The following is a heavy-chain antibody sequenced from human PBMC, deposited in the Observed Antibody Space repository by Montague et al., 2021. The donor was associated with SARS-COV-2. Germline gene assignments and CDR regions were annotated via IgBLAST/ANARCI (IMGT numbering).Heavy chain of an antibody. Sequence: SETLSLTCDVYGGSFSSYWSCIRQLPGRGLEWVGQISHVGGTNNNPSHQSRVTISADTSKNQVSLKLSSVTAADTAVYFCASHCGGGRCYFGMDVWGQGTTVTVSS. CDR3: ASHCGGGRCYFGMDV. CDR2: ISHVGGT. D-gene: IGHD2-15*01. J-gene: IGHJ6*02. CDR1: GGSFSSY. V-gene: IGHV4-34*01.